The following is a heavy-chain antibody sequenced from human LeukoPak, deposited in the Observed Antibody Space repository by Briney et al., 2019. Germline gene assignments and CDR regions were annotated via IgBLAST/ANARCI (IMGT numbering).Heavy chain of an antibody. CDR2: ISGYNGDT. CDR3: ARDDRTVDTAMSFQR. D-gene: IGHD5-18*01. V-gene: IGHV1-18*01. CDR1: GYSFSNYG. J-gene: IGHJ1*01. Sequence: ASVKVSCKASGYSFSNYGINWVRQSPGQGLEWMGWISGYNGDTIYAQKLQDRVTLTIDTSTTTVYMELRSLKSDDTAVYYCARDDRTVDTAMSFQRWGQGTLVLVSS.